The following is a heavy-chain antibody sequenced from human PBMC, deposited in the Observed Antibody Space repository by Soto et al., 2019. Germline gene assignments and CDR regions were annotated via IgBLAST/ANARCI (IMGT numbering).Heavy chain of an antibody. D-gene: IGHD1-26*01. CDR3: ARDMGASDAFDI. CDR1: GVTFSSYG. Sequence: GGSLRLSCAASGVTFSSYGMHWVRQAPGKGLEWVAVRWYDGSNKYYADSVKGRFTISRDNSKNTLYLQMNSLRAEDTAVYYCARDMGASDAFDIWGQGTMVTVSS. CDR2: RWYDGSNK. V-gene: IGHV3-33*01. J-gene: IGHJ3*02.